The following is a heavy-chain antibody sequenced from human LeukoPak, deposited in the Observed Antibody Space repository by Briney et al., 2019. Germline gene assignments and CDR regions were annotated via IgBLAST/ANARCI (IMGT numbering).Heavy chain of an antibody. D-gene: IGHD2-2*01. CDR3: ARGSGSTSCYLCAFDI. Sequence: GGSLRLSCAAPGFTFSSYSMNWVRQAPGKGLEWVSSISSSSSYIYYADSVKGRFTISRDNAKNSLYLQMNSLRAEDTAVYYCARGSGSTSCYLCAFDIWGQGTMVTVSS. J-gene: IGHJ3*02. CDR1: GFTFSSYS. CDR2: ISSSSSYI. V-gene: IGHV3-21*01.